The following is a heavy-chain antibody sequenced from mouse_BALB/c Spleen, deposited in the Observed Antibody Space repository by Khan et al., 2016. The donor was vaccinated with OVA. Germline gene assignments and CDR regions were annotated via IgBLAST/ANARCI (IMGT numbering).Heavy chain of an antibody. D-gene: IGHD1-1*01. J-gene: IGHJ1*01. CDR1: GISITTGNYR. CDR3: ARDYGSLYWYFDV. V-gene: IGHV3-5*02. CDR2: IYYSGTI. Sequence: VQLKESGPGLVKPSQTVSLTCTVTGISITTGNYRWSWIRQFPGNKLEWIGNIYYSGTITYNPSLTSRTTITRDTSKSPFFLESNSLTAEDTAIYFCARDYGSLYWYFDVWGAGTTVTVSS.